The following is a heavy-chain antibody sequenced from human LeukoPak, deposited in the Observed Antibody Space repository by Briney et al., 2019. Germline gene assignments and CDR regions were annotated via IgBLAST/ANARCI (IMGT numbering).Heavy chain of an antibody. CDR2: IYYSGST. CDR1: GGPTSSYY. Sequence: SETLSLTCTVSGGPTSSYYWSWIRQPPGKGLEWIGYIYYSGSTNYNPSLKSRVTISVDTSKNQFSLKLSSVTAADTAVYYCARDLRAVRFAGRMTYYYYMDVWGKGTTVTVSS. CDR3: ARDLRAVRFAGRMTYYYYMDV. D-gene: IGHD3-3*01. V-gene: IGHV4-59*01. J-gene: IGHJ6*03.